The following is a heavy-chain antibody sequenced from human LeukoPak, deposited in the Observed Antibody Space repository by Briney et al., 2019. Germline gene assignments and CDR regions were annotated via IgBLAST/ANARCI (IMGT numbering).Heavy chain of an antibody. V-gene: IGHV1-69*05. CDR1: GGTFSSYA. Sequence: GASVKVSCKASGGTFSSYAISWVRQAPGQGLEWMGGIIPIFGTANYAQKFQGRVTITTDESTSTAYMELSSLRSEDTAVYYCATTYYDFWSGYLVYDYWGQGTLVTVSS. CDR2: IIPIFGTA. CDR3: ATTYYDFWSGYLVYDY. J-gene: IGHJ4*02. D-gene: IGHD3-3*01.